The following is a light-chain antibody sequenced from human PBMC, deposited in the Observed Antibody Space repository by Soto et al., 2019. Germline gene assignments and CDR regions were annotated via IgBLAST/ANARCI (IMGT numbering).Light chain of an antibody. CDR2: SNN. J-gene: IGLJ1*01. CDR3: AAWDASLGGFYV. V-gene: IGLV1-44*01. Sequence: QSVLTQPPSASGTPGQRVTISCSGSRSSIGSNTVNWYQHLPGSAPKLLIYSNNHRPSGVPDRFSASKAGASASLAISGLQSEVEGDYYCAAWDASLGGFYVFGSGTKLTVL. CDR1: RSSIGSNT.